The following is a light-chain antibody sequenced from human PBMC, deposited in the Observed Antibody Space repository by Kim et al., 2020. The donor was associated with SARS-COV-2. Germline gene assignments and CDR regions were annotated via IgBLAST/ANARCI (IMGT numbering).Light chain of an antibody. CDR2: WAS. Sequence: RANINCKSSQSVLYSSNNKNYLAWYQQKPGQPPKLLIYWASTRESGVPDRFSGSGSGTDFTLTISSMQAEDVAVYYCQQYDSTPGSFGQGTKLEI. CDR3: QQYDSTPGS. CDR1: QSVLYSSNNKNY. J-gene: IGKJ2*03. V-gene: IGKV4-1*01.